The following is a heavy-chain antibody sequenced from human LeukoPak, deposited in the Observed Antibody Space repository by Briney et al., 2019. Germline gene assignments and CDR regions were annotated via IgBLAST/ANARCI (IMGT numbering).Heavy chain of an antibody. V-gene: IGHV1-2*02. D-gene: IGHD2-15*01. J-gene: IGHJ5*02. CDR2: INLNSGAT. CDR3: ATGGDCSDGTCNNWFDP. Sequence: GASVTVSCKASGYTFSGNFVHWLRQAPGQGLEWMGWINLNSGATNYAQKFQGRVTMTRDTSITTASMELNRLTFDDTAVYYCATGGDCSDGTCNNWFDPWGQGTLVTVSS. CDR1: GYTFSGNF.